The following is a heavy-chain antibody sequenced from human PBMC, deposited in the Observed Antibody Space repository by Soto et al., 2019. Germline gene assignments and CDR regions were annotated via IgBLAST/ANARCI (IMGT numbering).Heavy chain of an antibody. V-gene: IGHV1-3*01. D-gene: IGHD6-19*01. J-gene: IGHJ5*02. CDR1: GYTFTSYA. CDR2: INAGNGNT. CDR3: ARSIAVAGSWFDP. Sequence: ASVKVSCKASGYTFTSYAMHWVRQAPGQRLEWMGWINAGNGNTKYSQKFQGRVTITRDTSASTAYMELSSLRSEDTAVYYCARSIAVAGSWFDPWGQGTLVTVS.